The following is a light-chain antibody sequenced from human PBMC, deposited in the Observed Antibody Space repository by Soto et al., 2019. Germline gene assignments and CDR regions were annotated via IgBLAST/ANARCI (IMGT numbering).Light chain of an antibody. V-gene: IGLV1-51*01. J-gene: IGLJ1*01. CDR2: DDN. CDR3: GSWDSSLSAYV. Sequence: VLTQPPSVSAAPGQKVTISCSGSSSNIGGNSVSWYQQLPGTAPKLLIYDDNKRPSGIPDRFSGSKSGTSATLGITGFQTGDEADYYCGSWDSSLSAYVFGTGTKVTGL. CDR1: SSNIGGNS.